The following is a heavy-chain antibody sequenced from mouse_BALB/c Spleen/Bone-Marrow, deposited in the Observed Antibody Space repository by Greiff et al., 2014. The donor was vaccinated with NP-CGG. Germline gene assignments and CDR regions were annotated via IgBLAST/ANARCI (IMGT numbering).Heavy chain of an antibody. V-gene: IGHV1-87*01. CDR2: IYPGDGYP. J-gene: IGHJ2*01. CDR1: GYTFTSYW. CDR3: ARKNGNFDY. D-gene: IGHD2-1*01. Sequence: QVQLQQSVAELARPGASVKLSCKASGYTFTSYWMQWVKQRPGQGLEWIGAIYPGDGYPRYTQKFKGKATLTADKSSSTAYMQLSSLASEDSAVYHCARKNGNFDYWGQGTTLTVSS.